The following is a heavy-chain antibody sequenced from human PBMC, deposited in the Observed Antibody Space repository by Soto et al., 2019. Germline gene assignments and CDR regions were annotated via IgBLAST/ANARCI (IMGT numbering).Heavy chain of an antibody. CDR3: ARTSRFGELQGSFDY. CDR2: IYYSGST. J-gene: IGHJ4*02. CDR1: GGSISSYY. D-gene: IGHD3-10*01. V-gene: IGHV4-59*01. Sequence: SETLSLTCTVSGGSISSYYWSWIRQPPGKGLEWIGYIYYSGSTNYNPSLKSRVTISVDTSKNQFSLKLSSVTAADTAVYYCARTSRFGELQGSFDYWGQGTLVTVSS.